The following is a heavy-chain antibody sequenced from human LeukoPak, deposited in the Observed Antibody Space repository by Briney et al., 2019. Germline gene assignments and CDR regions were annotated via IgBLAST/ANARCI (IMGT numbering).Heavy chain of an antibody. CDR1: GFTFSTYT. Sequence: GGSLRLSCAASGFTFSTYTMNWVRQAPGKGLEWVSSISSSSNYIYYADSVKGRFTISRDNAKNSLYLQMNSLRAEDTAVYYCARTKLIRGVIITEIDYWGQGTLVTVSS. J-gene: IGHJ4*02. V-gene: IGHV3-21*01. CDR2: ISSSSNYI. CDR3: ARTKLIRGVIITEIDY. D-gene: IGHD3-10*01.